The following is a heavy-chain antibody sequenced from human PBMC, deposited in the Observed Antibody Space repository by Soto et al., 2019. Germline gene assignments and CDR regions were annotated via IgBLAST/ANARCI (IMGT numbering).Heavy chain of an antibody. D-gene: IGHD3-22*01. CDR1: GFTFSSYA. J-gene: IGHJ4*02. Sequence: VQLVESGGGVVQPGRSLRLSCAASGFTFSSYAMHWVRQAPGKGLEWVAVISYDGSNKYYADSVKGRFTISRDNSKNTLYLQMNSLRAEDTAVYYCASNPNYYDSSGPEYYFDYWGQGTLVTVSS. CDR3: ASNPNYYDSSGPEYYFDY. V-gene: IGHV3-30-3*01. CDR2: ISYDGSNK.